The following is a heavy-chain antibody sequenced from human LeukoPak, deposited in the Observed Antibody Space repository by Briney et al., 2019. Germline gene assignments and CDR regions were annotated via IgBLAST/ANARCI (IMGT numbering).Heavy chain of an antibody. J-gene: IGHJ6*03. Sequence: SETLSLTCTVSGGSISSSSYYWGWIRQPPGKGLEWIGYIYYSGSTNYNPSLKSRVTISVDTSKNQFSLKLSSVTAADTAVYYCATDSSSWYAHGYYYYYMDVWGKGTTVTVSS. V-gene: IGHV4-61*05. CDR2: IYYSGST. CDR3: ATDSSSWYAHGYYYYYMDV. CDR1: GGSISSSSYY. D-gene: IGHD6-13*01.